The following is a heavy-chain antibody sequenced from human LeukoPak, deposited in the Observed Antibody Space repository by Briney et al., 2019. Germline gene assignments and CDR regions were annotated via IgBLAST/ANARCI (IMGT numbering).Heavy chain of an antibody. Sequence: PGGSLRLSCAASGFTFDDYAMHWVRQAPVKGLEWVSGISWNSGSIGYADSVKGRFTISRDNAKNSLYLQMNSLRAEDTALYYCAKDIDYDSSGYYFDYWGQGTLVTVSS. V-gene: IGHV3-9*01. CDR1: GFTFDDYA. CDR3: AKDIDYDSSGYYFDY. CDR2: ISWNSGSI. J-gene: IGHJ4*02. D-gene: IGHD3-22*01.